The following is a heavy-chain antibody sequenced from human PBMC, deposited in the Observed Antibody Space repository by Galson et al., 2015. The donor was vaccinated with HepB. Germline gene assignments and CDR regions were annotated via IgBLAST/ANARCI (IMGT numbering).Heavy chain of an antibody. D-gene: IGHD1-26*01. V-gene: IGHV3-74*01. CDR1: GFTFSNYW. Sequence: SLRLSCAASGFTFSNYWMHWVRQTPGKGLVWVSNINGDGSTTYYAGSVKGRFTISRDNAKNTLFLQMNSLRADDTAVYYCVRAVGGGSAYWGQGTLVTVSS. J-gene: IGHJ4*02. CDR2: INGDGSTT. CDR3: VRAVGGGSAY.